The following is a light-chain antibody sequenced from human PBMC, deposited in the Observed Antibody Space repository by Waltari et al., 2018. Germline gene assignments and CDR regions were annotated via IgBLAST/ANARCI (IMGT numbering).Light chain of an antibody. Sequence: EIVLTQSPGTLSVSPGERAILSCRASQSVGRTLAWYQQKPGQAPRLLIYGASNRATGIPDRFSGSGSGTDFSLTISRLEPEDFSVYYCQHYVRLPVTFGQGTRVEI. V-gene: IGKV3-20*01. CDR2: GAS. CDR1: QSVGRT. CDR3: QHYVRLPVT. J-gene: IGKJ1*01.